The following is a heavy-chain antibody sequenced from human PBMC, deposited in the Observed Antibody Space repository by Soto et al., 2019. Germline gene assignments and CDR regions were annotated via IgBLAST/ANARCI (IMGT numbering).Heavy chain of an antibody. CDR3: TTEMRHTSGWYGAFDI. CDR2: FKSKGDGGAA. Sequence: DVQLVESGGGLVQPGGSLRLSCAASGLTFSNAWMSWVRQAPGKGLEWVGRFKSKGDGGAADYPAPGKGRFTMSRDESKNTVYLQMNRLNTEDTAVYFCTTEMRHTSGWYGAFDIWGQGTTVTVSS. CDR1: GLTFSNAW. D-gene: IGHD6-19*01. J-gene: IGHJ3*02. V-gene: IGHV3-15*01.